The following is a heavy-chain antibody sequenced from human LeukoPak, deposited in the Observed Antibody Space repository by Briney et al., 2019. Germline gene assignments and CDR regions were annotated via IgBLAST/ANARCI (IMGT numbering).Heavy chain of an antibody. V-gene: IGHV1-69*05. CDR1: GGTFSSYA. CDR3: ARESPSCRFVSGYSSGCYGMDV. Sequence: GASVKVSCKASGGTFSSYAISWVRQAPGQGLEWMGGIIPIFGTANYAQKFQGRVTMTTDTSTSTAYMELRSLRSDDTAVYYCARESPSCRFVSGYSSGCYGMDVWGQGTTVTVSS. D-gene: IGHD6-19*01. J-gene: IGHJ6*02. CDR2: IIPIFGTA.